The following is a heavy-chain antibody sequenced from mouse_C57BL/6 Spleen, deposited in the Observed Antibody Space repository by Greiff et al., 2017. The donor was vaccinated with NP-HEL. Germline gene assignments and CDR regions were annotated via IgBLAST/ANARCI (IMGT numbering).Heavy chain of an antibody. CDR2: IDPSDSDT. CDR1: GYTFTSYW. D-gene: IGHD1-1*01. CDR3: ARHGSSYLDY. J-gene: IGHJ2*01. Sequence: QVQLQQPGAELVRPGSSVKLSCKASGYTFTSYWMHWVKQRPIQGLEWIGNIDPSDSDTHYNQKFKDKATLTVDKSSSTAYMQLSSLTSEDSAVYYGARHGSSYLDYWGQGTTLTVSS. V-gene: IGHV1-52*01.